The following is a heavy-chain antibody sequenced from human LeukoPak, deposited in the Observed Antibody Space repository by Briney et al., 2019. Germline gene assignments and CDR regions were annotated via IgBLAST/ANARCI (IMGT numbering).Heavy chain of an antibody. CDR1: GGTFSSYA. D-gene: IGHD2-15*01. J-gene: IGHJ6*02. CDR3: ARDIVVVVAATPYYYYGMDV. CDR2: IIPILGIA. Sequence: SVKVSCKASGGTFSSYAISWVRQAPGQGLEWMGRIIPILGIASYAQKFQGRVTITADKSTSTAYMELSSLRSEDTAVYYCARDIVVVVAATPYYYYGMDVWGQGTTVTVSS. V-gene: IGHV1-69*04.